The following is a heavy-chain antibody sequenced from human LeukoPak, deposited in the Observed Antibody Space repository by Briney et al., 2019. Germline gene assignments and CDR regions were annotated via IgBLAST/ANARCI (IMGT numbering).Heavy chain of an antibody. J-gene: IGHJ4*02. V-gene: IGHV4-59*12. D-gene: IGHD6-13*01. CDR1: GGSISSYY. CDR2: ISYSGST. CDR3: ARDYGGGWYQIDY. Sequence: SETLSLTCTVSGGSISSYYWSWNRQPPGKGLEWIGYISYSGSTNYNPSLKSRLTISLDTSKRQFSLNLNSVTVADTALYYCARDYGGGWYQIDYWGQGTLVTVSS.